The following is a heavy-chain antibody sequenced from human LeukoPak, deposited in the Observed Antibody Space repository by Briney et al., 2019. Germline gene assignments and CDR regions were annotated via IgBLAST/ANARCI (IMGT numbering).Heavy chain of an antibody. CDR1: GYTLTSYY. CDR2: INPSGGST. CDR3: AAYQNYCSGGSCYLD. J-gene: IGHJ4*02. D-gene: IGHD2-15*01. Sequence: ASVKVSCKASGYTLTSYYMHWVRQAPGQGLEWMGIINPSGGSTSYAQKFQGRVTITRDTSTSTVYMELSSLRSEDTAVYYCAAYQNYCSGGSCYLDWGQGTLVTVSS. V-gene: IGHV1-46*01.